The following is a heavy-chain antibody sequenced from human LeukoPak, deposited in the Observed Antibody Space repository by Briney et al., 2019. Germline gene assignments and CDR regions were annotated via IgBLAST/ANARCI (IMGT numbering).Heavy chain of an antibody. D-gene: IGHD6-19*01. CDR1: GSTFGSYA. Sequence: GGSLRLSCAASGSTFGSYAMYWVRQAPGKGLEWVSGISGGGGSTFYADSVKGRFTISRDNSENTVYLQMNSLRADDTAVYYCAKTTAGYSSGRYPGWPVDYWGQGTLVTISS. CDR2: ISGGGGST. V-gene: IGHV3-23*01. CDR3: AKTTAGYSSGRYPGWPVDY. J-gene: IGHJ4*02.